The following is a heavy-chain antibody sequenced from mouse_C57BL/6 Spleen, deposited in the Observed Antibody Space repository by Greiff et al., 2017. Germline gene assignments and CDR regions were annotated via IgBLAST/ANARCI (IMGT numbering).Heavy chain of an antibody. CDR2: IDPSDSYT. CDR1: GYTFTSYW. CDR3: ARVMVTYYFDY. J-gene: IGHJ2*01. D-gene: IGHD2-2*01. V-gene: IGHV1-50*01. Sequence: VQLQQPGAELVKPGASVKLSCKASGYTFTSYWMQWVKQRPGQGLEWIGEIDPSDSYTNYNQKFKGKATLTVDTSSSTAYMQLSSLTSEDSAVYYCARVMVTYYFDYWGQGTTLTVSS.